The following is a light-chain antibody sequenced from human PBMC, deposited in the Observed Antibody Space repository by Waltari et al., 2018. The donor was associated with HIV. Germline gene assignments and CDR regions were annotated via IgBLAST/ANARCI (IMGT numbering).Light chain of an antibody. CDR2: EVH. CDR3: NSYAGSNNWV. V-gene: IGLV2-8*01. Sequence: QSALTQPPSASGSPGQSVTISCTGTSSDVGGSKYVSWYQQHPGKAPKLMIYEVHKPPSGVPDRFSGSKSANTASLTVSGLQADDEADYYCNSYAGSNNWVFGGGTKLTVL. J-gene: IGLJ3*02. CDR1: SSDVGGSKY.